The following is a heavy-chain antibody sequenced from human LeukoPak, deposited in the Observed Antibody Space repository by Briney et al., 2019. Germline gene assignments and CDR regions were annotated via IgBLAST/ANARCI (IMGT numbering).Heavy chain of an antibody. CDR2: IYSSGKT. V-gene: IGHV4-4*09. CDR1: GGSITNYY. Sequence: SGALSLTCSLSGGSITNYYWSWIRQPPGKGLEWIAWIYSSGKTVYNPSLKSRVTISLGTSNNQFSLRLTSVTASDTAVYYCARTGAYSGSGPSWAFDIWGQGTVVTVSS. J-gene: IGHJ3*02. CDR3: ARTGAYSGSGPSWAFDI. D-gene: IGHD3-10*01.